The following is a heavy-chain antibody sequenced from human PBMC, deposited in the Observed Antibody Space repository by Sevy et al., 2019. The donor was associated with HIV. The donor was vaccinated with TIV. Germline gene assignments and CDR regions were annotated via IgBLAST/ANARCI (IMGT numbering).Heavy chain of an antibody. CDR1: GFTFDNYG. V-gene: IGHV3-20*04. D-gene: IGHD3-16*01. CDR3: ARDWGNGLDY. Sequence: PGGSLRLSCAASGFTFDNYGMTWVRQAPGKGLEWVSGINWNGGDTGYADSMKGRFTISRDNAKDSLYLQMNSLRAEDTALYYCARDWGNGLDYWGQGTLVTVSS. J-gene: IGHJ4*02. CDR2: INWNGGDT.